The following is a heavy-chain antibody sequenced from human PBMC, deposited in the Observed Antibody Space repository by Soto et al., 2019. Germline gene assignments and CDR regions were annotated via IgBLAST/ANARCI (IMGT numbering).Heavy chain of an antibody. CDR3: ARERNLEGETKIDY. V-gene: IGHV1-3*01. J-gene: IGHJ4*02. CDR2: INAGNGNT. Sequence: SFKVSCPASGYTFTSYSMPCFRQAPGQRLEWMGWINAGNGNTKYSPPFQGRVTITRDTSASTAYMELSSLRSEDTAVYYCARERNLEGETKIDYWGQGTLVTVSS. CDR1: GYTFTSYS. D-gene: IGHD3-3*01.